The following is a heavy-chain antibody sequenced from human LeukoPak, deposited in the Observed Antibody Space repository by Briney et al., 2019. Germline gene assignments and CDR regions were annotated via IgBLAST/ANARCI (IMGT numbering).Heavy chain of an antibody. Sequence: GGSLRLSCAASGFTFSSYWMSWVRQAPGKGLEWVANIKQDGSEKYYVDSVKGRFTISRDNAKNSLYLQMNSLRAEDTAVYYCARDESIAAAGTEWYRFDPWGQGTLVTVSS. V-gene: IGHV3-7*03. D-gene: IGHD6-13*01. CDR1: GFTFSSYW. CDR2: IKQDGSEK. CDR3: ARDESIAAAGTEWYRFDP. J-gene: IGHJ5*02.